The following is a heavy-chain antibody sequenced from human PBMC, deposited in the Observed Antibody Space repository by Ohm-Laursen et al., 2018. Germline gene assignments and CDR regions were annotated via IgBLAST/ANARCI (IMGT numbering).Heavy chain of an antibody. CDR2: ISRSGDTM. J-gene: IGHJ3*02. CDR3: ARIGDLDDFWSGPDAFDI. D-gene: IGHD3-3*01. CDR1: GFTFSSHE. V-gene: IGHV3-48*03. Sequence: SLRLSCAASGFTFSSHEMSWVRQAPGKGLEWVSYISRSGDTMYYAVSVKGRFTISRDNGKNSLYLQMNSLRTEDTAVYYCARIGDLDDFWSGPDAFDIWGQGTMVTVSS.